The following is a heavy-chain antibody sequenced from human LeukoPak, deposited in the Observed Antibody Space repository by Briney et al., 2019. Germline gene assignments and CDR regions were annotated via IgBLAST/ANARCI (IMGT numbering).Heavy chain of an antibody. Sequence: GGSLRLSCAASGFTFSTYNMNWVRQAPGKGLEWVSSITSSSSYIYYADSVKGRFTISRDNAKNSLYLQMNSLRAEDTAVYYCAREGNPPCSGGSCFYWGQGTLVTVSS. CDR3: AREGNPPCSGGSCFY. V-gene: IGHV3-21*01. J-gene: IGHJ4*02. CDR2: ITSSSSYI. D-gene: IGHD2-15*01. CDR1: GFTFSTYN.